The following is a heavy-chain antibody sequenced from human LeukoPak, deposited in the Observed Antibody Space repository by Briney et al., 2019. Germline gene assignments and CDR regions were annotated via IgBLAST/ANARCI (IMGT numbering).Heavy chain of an antibody. CDR3: ARTSGYDFGTDFDY. D-gene: IGHD5-12*01. V-gene: IGHV1-2*02. Sequence: ASVKVSCKASGYPFTGYYLHWVRQAPGQGLEWMGWINPDSGGTDYEQKFQGRVTMTRDTSISTAYMDLSRLRSDDTAVYYCARTSGYDFGTDFDYWGQGTLVTVSS. CDR2: INPDSGGT. J-gene: IGHJ4*02. CDR1: GYPFTGYY.